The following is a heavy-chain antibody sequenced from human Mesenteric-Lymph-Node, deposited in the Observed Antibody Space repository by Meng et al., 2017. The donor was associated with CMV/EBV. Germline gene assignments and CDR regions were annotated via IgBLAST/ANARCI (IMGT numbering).Heavy chain of an antibody. Sequence: GESLKISCAASGFSFSNYNMNWVRQAPGKGLEWISSISGSSIYIYYADSVKGRFTISRDNAKNSLYLQMNSLRAEDTAVYYCARDPYYYDIRGYYFYGMDVWGQGTTVTVSS. CDR1: GFSFSNYN. CDR3: ARDPYYYDIRGYYFYGMDV. V-gene: IGHV3-21*01. CDR2: ISGSSIYI. J-gene: IGHJ6*02. D-gene: IGHD3-22*01.